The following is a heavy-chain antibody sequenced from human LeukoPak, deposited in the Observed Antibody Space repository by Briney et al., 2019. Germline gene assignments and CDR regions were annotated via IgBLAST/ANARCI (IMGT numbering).Heavy chain of an antibody. V-gene: IGHV3-48*01. D-gene: IGHD1-1*01. Sequence: GGSLRLSCVASGFTFSSYSMNWVRQAPGKGLEWVSYISSSSNTIYNADSVKGRFTISRDNAKNSLYLQMNSLRAEDTAVYYCAKDSSPGGDWGQGTLVTVSS. J-gene: IGHJ4*02. CDR3: AKDSSPGGD. CDR1: GFTFSSYS. CDR2: ISSSSNTI.